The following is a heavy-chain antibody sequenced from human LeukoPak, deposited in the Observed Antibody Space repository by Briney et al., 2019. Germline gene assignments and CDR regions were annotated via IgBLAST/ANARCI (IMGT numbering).Heavy chain of an antibody. CDR3: ARGGELLWFGELRGCDY. V-gene: IGHV3-30-3*01. D-gene: IGHD3-10*01. CDR1: GFIFSTNA. Sequence: PGGSLRLSCAASGFIFSTNAMAWVRQAPGKGLEWVAVISYDGSNKYYADSVKGRFTISRDNSKNTLYLQMNSLRAEDTAVYYCARGGELLWFGELRGCDYWGQGTLVTVSS. CDR2: ISYDGSNK. J-gene: IGHJ4*02.